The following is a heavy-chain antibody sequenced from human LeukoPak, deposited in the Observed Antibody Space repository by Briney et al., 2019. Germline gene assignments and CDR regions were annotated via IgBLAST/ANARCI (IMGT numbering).Heavy chain of an antibody. J-gene: IGHJ6*04. Sequence: PGGSLRLSCEASGFTFNNYAMSWVRQAPGKGLEWVSAISGSGDSTHYTDSVKGRFSISRDNSKNTLYLQMNSLRAEDTAVYYCAKENSIPVAGTSGDYYYYGMDVWGKGTTVTVSS. CDR2: ISGSGDST. D-gene: IGHD6-19*01. V-gene: IGHV3-23*01. CDR1: GFTFNNYA. CDR3: AKENSIPVAGTSGDYYYYGMDV.